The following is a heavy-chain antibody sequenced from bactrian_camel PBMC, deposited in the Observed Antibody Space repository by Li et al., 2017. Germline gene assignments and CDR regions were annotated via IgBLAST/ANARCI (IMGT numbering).Heavy chain of an antibody. CDR1: DYPWGNNC. V-gene: IGHV3S54*01. Sequence: HVQLVESGGGSVQTGESLKLSCVASDYPWGNNCMGWFRQAPGKEREGIAVLDTHGDIEYADSVKGRFFISKDNAKNVHYLQMNDLKPEDTGVYYCAADTEGDWGLVGSDFRYWGRGTQVTVS. D-gene: IGHD7*01. J-gene: IGHJ6*01. CDR3: AADTEGDWGLVGSDFRY. CDR2: LDTHGDI.